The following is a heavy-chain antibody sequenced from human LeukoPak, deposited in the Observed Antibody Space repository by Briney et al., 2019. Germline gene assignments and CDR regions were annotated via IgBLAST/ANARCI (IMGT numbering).Heavy chain of an antibody. J-gene: IGHJ4*02. CDR2: ISGSGGST. Sequence: GGSLRLSCAASGFTFSSYAMGWVRQAPGKGLEWVSAISGSGGSTYYADSVKGRFTISRDNSKNTLYLQMSSLRAEDTAVYYCAKSYSFDWLLSFDYWGQGTLVTVSS. V-gene: IGHV3-23*01. D-gene: IGHD3-9*01. CDR1: GFTFSSYA. CDR3: AKSYSFDWLLSFDY.